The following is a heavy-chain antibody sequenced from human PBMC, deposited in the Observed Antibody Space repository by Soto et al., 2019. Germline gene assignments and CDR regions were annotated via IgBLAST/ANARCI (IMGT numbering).Heavy chain of an antibody. D-gene: IGHD3-3*01. CDR1: GGSFSSYA. CDR3: AKVRSTTIFDVVSLFDY. Sequence: EASVKVSCKASGGSFSSYAISWVRQAPGQGLEWMGGIIPIFGTPSYAQKFQGRVTITADESTSTAYMELSSLRSEDTAVYYCAKVRSTTIFDVVSLFDYWGQGTLVTVSS. CDR2: IIPIFGTP. J-gene: IGHJ4*02. V-gene: IGHV1-69*13.